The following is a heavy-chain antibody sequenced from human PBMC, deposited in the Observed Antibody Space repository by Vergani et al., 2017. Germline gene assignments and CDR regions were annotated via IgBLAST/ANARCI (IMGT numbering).Heavy chain of an antibody. CDR3: ARGSNVCGSYRYFDY. V-gene: IGHV4-34*01. CDR2: INHSGST. CDR1: GGSFSGYY. Sequence: QVQLQQWGAGLLKPSETLSLTCAVYGGSFSGYYWSWIRQPPGKGLEWIGEINHSGSTNYNPSLKSRGTISVDTSKNQFSLKLSSVTAADTAVYYCARGSNVCGSYRYFDYWGQGTLVTVSS. D-gene: IGHD3-16*02. J-gene: IGHJ4*02.